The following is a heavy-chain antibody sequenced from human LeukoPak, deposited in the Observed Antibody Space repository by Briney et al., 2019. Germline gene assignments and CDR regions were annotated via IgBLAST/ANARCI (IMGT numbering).Heavy chain of an antibody. CDR1: GGTFSSYA. J-gene: IGHJ1*01. Sequence: WSSVKLSCKASGGTFSSYAISWVRQAPGQGLEWMGGIIPIFGTANYAQKFQGRVTITTDESTSTAYMELSSLRSEDTAVYYCARGLYYYDSSGYPTTAEYFQHWGQGTLVTVSS. CDR2: IIPIFGTA. CDR3: ARGLYYYDSSGYPTTAEYFQH. V-gene: IGHV1-69*05. D-gene: IGHD3-22*01.